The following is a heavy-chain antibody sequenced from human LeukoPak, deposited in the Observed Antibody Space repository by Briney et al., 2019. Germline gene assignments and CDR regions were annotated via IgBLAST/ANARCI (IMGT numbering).Heavy chain of an antibody. J-gene: IGHJ4*02. Sequence: ASVKVSRKASGYTFTSHDISWVRQATGQGPEWMGWMNPNTGNAGYGPKFQGRVTMTRNTSVSTAYMELRSLRSDDTAVYYCARGGGITIAYWGQGTLVTVSS. CDR2: MNPNTGNA. CDR3: ARGGGITIAY. CDR1: GYTFTSHD. D-gene: IGHD3-16*01. V-gene: IGHV1-8*01.